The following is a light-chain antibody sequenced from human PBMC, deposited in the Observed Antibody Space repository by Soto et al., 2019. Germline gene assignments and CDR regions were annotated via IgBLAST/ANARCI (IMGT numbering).Light chain of an antibody. V-gene: IGLV2-14*01. Sequence: QSVLTQPASVSGSPGQSITISCTGTSSDVGGYNYVSWYQQHPGKAPKLMIYDVSNRPSGVSNRFSGSKSGNTASLTISGLQAEDEADYYCSSYTRSSTLGGHVFGTGTKVTVL. CDR3: SSYTRSSTLGGHV. J-gene: IGLJ1*01. CDR1: SSDVGGYNY. CDR2: DVS.